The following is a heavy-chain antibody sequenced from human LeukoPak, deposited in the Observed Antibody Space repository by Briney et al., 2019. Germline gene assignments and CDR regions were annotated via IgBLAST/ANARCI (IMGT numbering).Heavy chain of an antibody. CDR2: FDPEDGET. D-gene: IGHD3-22*01. CDR1: GYTLTELS. CDR3: ATYDSITMIVVPYPSAFDY. V-gene: IGHV1-24*01. J-gene: IGHJ4*02. Sequence: ASVKVSCKVSGYTLTELSMHWVRQAPGKGLEWMGGFDPEDGETIYAQKFQGRVTMTEDTSTDTAYMELSSLRSEDTAVYYCATYDSITMIVVPYPSAFDYWGQGTLVTVSS.